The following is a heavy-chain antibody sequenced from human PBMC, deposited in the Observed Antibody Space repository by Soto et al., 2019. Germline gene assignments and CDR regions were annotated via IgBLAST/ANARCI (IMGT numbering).Heavy chain of an antibody. CDR2: ISTYSGNT. CDR1: GYTFSSYS. CDR3: ARDNGYYDL. Sequence: ASVKVSCKTSGYTFSSYSINWVRQAPGQGLEWMAWISTYSGNTHYAERVQGRVTVTLDKSARTAFMEMRGLTSDDTAVYFCARDNGYYDLWGQGTLVTVSS. J-gene: IGHJ4*02. V-gene: IGHV1-18*04.